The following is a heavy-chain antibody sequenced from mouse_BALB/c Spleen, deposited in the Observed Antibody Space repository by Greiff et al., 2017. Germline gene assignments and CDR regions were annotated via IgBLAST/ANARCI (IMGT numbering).Heavy chain of an antibody. D-gene: IGHD1-1*01. CDR1: GFTFSSYA. CDR3: ARGEGGITTVVALYYFDY. CDR2: ISSGGST. V-gene: IGHV5-6-5*01. Sequence: EVMLVESGGGLVKPGGSLKLSCAASGFTFSSYAMSWVRQTPEKRLEWVASISSGGSTYYPDSVKGRFTISRDNARNILYLQMSSLRSEDTAMYYCARGEGGITTVVALYYFDYWGQGTTLTVSS. J-gene: IGHJ2*01.